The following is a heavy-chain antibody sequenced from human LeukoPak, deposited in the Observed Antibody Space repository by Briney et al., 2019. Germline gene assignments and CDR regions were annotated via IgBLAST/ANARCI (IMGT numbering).Heavy chain of an antibody. CDR1: GGSISSGDYY. V-gene: IGHV4-30-4*01. CDR2: IYYSGST. Sequence: SETLSLTCTVSGGSISSGDYYWSWIRQPPGKGLEWIGYIYYSGSTYYNPSFKSRVTISVDTSKNQFSLKLSSVTAADTAVYYCASLAVTGTSYAFDIWGQGTMVTVSS. J-gene: IGHJ3*02. CDR3: ASLAVTGTSYAFDI. D-gene: IGHD1-20*01.